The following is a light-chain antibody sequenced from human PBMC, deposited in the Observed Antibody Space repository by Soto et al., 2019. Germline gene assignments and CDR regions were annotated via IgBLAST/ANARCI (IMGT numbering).Light chain of an antibody. V-gene: IGKV3-20*01. CDR2: CAS. Sequence: ETVLTQSPGTLSLSPGERATLSCRASQTIRSNYLAWYRQTPGQAPRRLIYCASNRATGIADRFSGSGSGTDFTLIICRLEPEDFALYYCHQYGSSPWTFGQGTKVEIK. CDR1: QTIRSNY. CDR3: HQYGSSPWT. J-gene: IGKJ1*01.